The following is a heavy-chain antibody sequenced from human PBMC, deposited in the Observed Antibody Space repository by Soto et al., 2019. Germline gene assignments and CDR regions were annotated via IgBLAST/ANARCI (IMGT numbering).Heavy chain of an antibody. V-gene: IGHV1-18*01. CDR1: GYTFTRYG. D-gene: IGHD2-8*01. CDR2: ISGYNGDT. Sequence: QGQLVQSGGEVKKPGASVKVSCKASGYTFTRYGISGVRQAPGQGLEGMGWISGYNGDTKYAQKFQGRVTMTVDTSTTTAYMELRSLTSDDRAVYYCAKNGQPPYYYYGMDVWGQGTTVTVSS. J-gene: IGHJ6*02. CDR3: AKNGQPPYYYYGMDV.